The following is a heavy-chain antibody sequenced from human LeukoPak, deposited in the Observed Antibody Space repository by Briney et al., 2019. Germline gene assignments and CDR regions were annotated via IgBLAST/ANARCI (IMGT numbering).Heavy chain of an antibody. J-gene: IGHJ3*02. CDR2: IYYSGST. V-gene: IGHV4-4*07. Sequence: SETLSLTCTVSGGSISSYYWSWIRQPAGKGLEWIGSIYYSGSTYYNPSLKSRVTISVDTSKNQFSLKLSSVTAADTAVYYCARYKIGVGAFDIWGQGTMVTVSS. CDR3: ARYKIGVGAFDI. CDR1: GGSISSYY. D-gene: IGHD1-14*01.